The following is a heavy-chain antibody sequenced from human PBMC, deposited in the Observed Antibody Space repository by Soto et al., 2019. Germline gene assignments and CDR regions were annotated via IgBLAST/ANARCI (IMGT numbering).Heavy chain of an antibody. CDR2: IWYDGSNT. CDR3: AIAMAGQWHPFDY. V-gene: IGHV3-33*01. J-gene: IGHJ4*01. Sequence: VGSLRLSCVASGFFLRDFGMHWVRPAPGKGLEWVSVIWYDGSNTYQGESVKGRFTMSRDISKNTLYLQMDSLRPEDTAVYYCAIAMAGQWHPFDYWGHGTLVTVS. D-gene: IGHD6-19*01. CDR1: GFFLRDFG.